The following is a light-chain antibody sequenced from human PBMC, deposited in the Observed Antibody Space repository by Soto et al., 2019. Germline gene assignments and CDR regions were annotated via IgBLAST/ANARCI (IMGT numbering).Light chain of an antibody. V-gene: IGKV3-15*01. CDR1: QSVSSN. Sequence: ELVMTQSPATLSVSPGERATLSCRASQSVSSNLAWYQQKPGQAPRLLIYGASTRATGIPARFSGSGSGTEFTLTISSLQSEDFVVYYCQQYKNWPPEYTFGQGTKLEIK. CDR2: GAS. J-gene: IGKJ2*01. CDR3: QQYKNWPPEYT.